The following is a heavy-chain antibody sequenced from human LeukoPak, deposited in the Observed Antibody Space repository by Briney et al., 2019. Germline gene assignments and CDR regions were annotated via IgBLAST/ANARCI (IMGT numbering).Heavy chain of an antibody. D-gene: IGHD3-9*01. V-gene: IGHV4-4*07. J-gene: IGHJ5*02. CDR1: GGSISSYY. CDR2: IYTSGST. CDR3: ARDGEYSYDILTGYLGTLDAFDP. Sequence: PSETLSLTCTVSGGSISSYYWSWIRQPAGKGLEWTGRIYTSGSTNYNPSLKSRVTMSVDTSKNQFSLKLSSVTAADTAVYYCARDGEYSYDILTGYLGTLDAFDPWGQGTLVTVSS.